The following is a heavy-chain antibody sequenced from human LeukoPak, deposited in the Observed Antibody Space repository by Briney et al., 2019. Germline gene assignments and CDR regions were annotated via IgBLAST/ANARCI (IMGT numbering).Heavy chain of an antibody. D-gene: IGHD3-9*01. CDR3: ARHASEDYDILTGYSFDY. J-gene: IGHJ4*02. V-gene: IGHV4-39*01. CDR2: IYYSGST. Sequence: PSETLSLTCTVSGGSISSSSYYWGWIRQPPGKGLEWIGSIYYSGSTYYNPSLKSRVTISVDTSKNQFPLTLSSVTAADTAVYYCARHASEDYDILTGYSFDYWGQGTLVTVSS. CDR1: GGSISSSSYY.